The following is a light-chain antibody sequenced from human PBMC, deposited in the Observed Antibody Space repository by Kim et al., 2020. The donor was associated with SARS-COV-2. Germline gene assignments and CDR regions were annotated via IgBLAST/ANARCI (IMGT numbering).Light chain of an antibody. CDR3: QKYNSAPLT. CDR2: GAS. CDR1: QGINSY. V-gene: IGKV1-27*01. J-gene: IGKJ4*01. Sequence: ASVGDRVTVTCRASQGINSYLAWYQQKPGKVPKLLIYGASTLQSGVPSRFSGSGSGTDFALTISSLQPEDVATYYCQKYNSAPLTFGGGTKVDIK.